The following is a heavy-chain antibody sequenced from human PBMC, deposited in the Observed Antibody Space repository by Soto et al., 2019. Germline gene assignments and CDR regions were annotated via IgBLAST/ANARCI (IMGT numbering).Heavy chain of an antibody. V-gene: IGHV2-5*02. J-gene: IGHJ4*01. CDR3: AHAGDYDLLTFDH. Sequence: QITLKESGPTLVRPAQTLTLTCDFSGFSLSTYHMGVAWIRQPPVKALEWLALLYWDDDKRYSPSLKDRLAISKATSNNPVVLTITNIAPGDSATYFCAHAGDYDLLTFDHWGPGTLVTVSS. D-gene: IGHD4-17*01. CDR1: GFSLSTYHMG. CDR2: LYWDDDK.